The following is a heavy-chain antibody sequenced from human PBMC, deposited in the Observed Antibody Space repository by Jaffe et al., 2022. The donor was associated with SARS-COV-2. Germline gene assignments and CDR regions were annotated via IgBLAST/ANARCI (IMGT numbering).Heavy chain of an antibody. J-gene: IGHJ4*02. CDR1: GGSISSSSYY. D-gene: IGHD4-17*01. Sequence: QLQLQESGPGLVKPSETLSLTCTVSGGSISSSSYYWGWIRQPPGKGLEWIGSIYYSGSTYYNPSLKSRVTISVDTSKNQFSLKLSSVTAADTAVYYCARPSLDYGDPFSFYYWGQGTLVTVSS. CDR3: ARPSLDYGDPFSFYY. CDR2: IYYSGST. V-gene: IGHV4-39*01.